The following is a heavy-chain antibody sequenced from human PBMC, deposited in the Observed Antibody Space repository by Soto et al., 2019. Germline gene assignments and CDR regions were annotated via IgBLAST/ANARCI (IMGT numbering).Heavy chain of an antibody. D-gene: IGHD6-19*01. J-gene: IGHJ6*02. CDR1: GFTFSSYE. Sequence: PGGSLRLSCSASGFTFSSYEFSWVRLAPGKGLEWVSYINVGGDTRHYADSVRGRFTISRDDAKGSLYLQMDSLRVEDTAVYFCARKSQWLSGYIYHGMDVWSQGTSVTVSS. CDR3: ARKSQWLSGYIYHGMDV. CDR2: INVGGDTR. V-gene: IGHV3-48*03.